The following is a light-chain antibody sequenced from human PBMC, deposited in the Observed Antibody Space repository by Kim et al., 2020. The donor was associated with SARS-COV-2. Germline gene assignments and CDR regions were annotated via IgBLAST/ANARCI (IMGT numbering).Light chain of an antibody. Sequence: VALGQIVRITCQGDRIRTYDTTWLQKKPGQAPIVVFYGKNNRPSGIPDRFSGSSSGNTASLTITATQAGDEADYYCNSRDNNDNVLFGGGTRLTVL. CDR1: RIRTYD. CDR2: GKN. V-gene: IGLV3-19*01. CDR3: NSRDNNDNVL. J-gene: IGLJ2*01.